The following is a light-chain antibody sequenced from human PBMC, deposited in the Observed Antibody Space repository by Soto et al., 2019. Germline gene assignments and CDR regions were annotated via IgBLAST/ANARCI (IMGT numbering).Light chain of an antibody. Sequence: DIQMTQSPSTLSASVGDRVTITCRASQSINTWLAWYQQKPGKAPKLLIYDASSLESGVPSRFSGGGSGTHFTFTISNLQPEDIATYYCQHYDNLPRYTFGLGTKLEIK. CDR2: DAS. J-gene: IGKJ2*01. CDR3: QHYDNLPRYT. CDR1: QSINTW. V-gene: IGKV1-5*01.